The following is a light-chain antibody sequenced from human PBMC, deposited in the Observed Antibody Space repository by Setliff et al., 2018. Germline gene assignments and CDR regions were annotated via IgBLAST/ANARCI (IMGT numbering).Light chain of an antibody. Sequence: QSALAQPASVSGSPGQSITISCTGTSSDVGGYSYVSWYQQHPGRAPRLMIYDVYHRPSGVSNRFSGSKSGNTASLTISGLQAEDEADYYCSSYSASSTPVVFGGGTKVTV. J-gene: IGLJ2*01. CDR2: DVY. CDR1: SSDVGGYSY. CDR3: SSYSASSTPVV. V-gene: IGLV2-14*03.